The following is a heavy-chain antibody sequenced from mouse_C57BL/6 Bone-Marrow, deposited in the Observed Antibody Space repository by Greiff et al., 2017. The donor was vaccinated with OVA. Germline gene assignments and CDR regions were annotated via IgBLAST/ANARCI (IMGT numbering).Heavy chain of an antibody. J-gene: IGHJ3*01. V-gene: IGHV1-72*01. CDR1: GYTFTSYW. CDR2: IDPNSGGT. CDR3: AREEVTTVEATGFAY. Sequence: QVQLQQPGAELVKPGASVKLSCKASGYTFTSYWMHWVKQRPGRGLEWIGRIDPNSGGTKYNEKFKSKATLTVDKPSSTAYMQLSSLTSEDSAVYHCAREEVTTVEATGFAYWGQGTLVTVSA. D-gene: IGHD1-1*01.